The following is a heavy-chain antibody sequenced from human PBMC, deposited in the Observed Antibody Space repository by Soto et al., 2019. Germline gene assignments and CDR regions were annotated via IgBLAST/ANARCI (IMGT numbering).Heavy chain of an antibody. CDR1: GFTFNTHW. J-gene: IGHJ5*02. CDR3: AREPAYYYDSSGYYFWLDP. V-gene: IGHV3-7*03. Sequence: GGPLRLSCTACGFTFNTHWMHWVRQAPGKGLVWVANIKLDGSEKYYVDSVKGRFTISRDNAKNSLYLHMNSLRAEDTAVYYRAREPAYYYDSSGYYFWLDPWAQGTMLTV. D-gene: IGHD3-22*01. CDR2: IKLDGSEK.